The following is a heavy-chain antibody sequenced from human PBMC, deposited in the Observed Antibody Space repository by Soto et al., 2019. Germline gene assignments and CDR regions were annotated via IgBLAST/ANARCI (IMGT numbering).Heavy chain of an antibody. CDR2: IYYSGST. D-gene: IGHD1-1*01. CDR1: GGSISSGGYY. V-gene: IGHV4-31*03. J-gene: IGHJ6*02. CDR3: ESHRVLDENYYYYYGMDV. Sequence: SETLSLTCTVSGGSISSGGYYWSWIRQHPGKGLEWIGYIYYSGSTYYNPSLKSRVTISVDTSKNQFSLKMSSVTAADTAVYYCESHRVLDENYYYYYGMDVWGQGTTVTVSS.